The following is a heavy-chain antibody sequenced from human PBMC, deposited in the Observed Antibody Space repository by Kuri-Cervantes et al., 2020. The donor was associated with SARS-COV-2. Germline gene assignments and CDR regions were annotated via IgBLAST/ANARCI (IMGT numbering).Heavy chain of an antibody. D-gene: IGHD4-23*01. J-gene: IGHJ4*02. CDR2: ISWNSGSI. CDR3: ATDWAGKDY. CDR1: GFTFDDYA. V-gene: IGHV3-9*01. Sequence: GGSLRLSCAASGFTFDDYAMHWVRQAPGKGLEWVSGISWNSGSIGYADSVKGRFTISRDNAKNSLYLQMNSLRAEDTALYYCATDWAGKDYWGQGTLVTVSS.